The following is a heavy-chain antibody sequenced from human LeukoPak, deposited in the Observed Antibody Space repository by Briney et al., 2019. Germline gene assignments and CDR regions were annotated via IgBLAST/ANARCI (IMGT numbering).Heavy chain of an antibody. Sequence: ASVKVSCKASGYTFTSYYMHWVRQAPGQGLEWMGMINPSGGSTSYAQKFQGRVTMTRDTSTSTVYMELSSLRSEDTAVYYCARDRNYYDSSGSPNNWFDPWGQGTLVTVSS. V-gene: IGHV1-46*01. D-gene: IGHD3-22*01. CDR1: GYTFTSYY. J-gene: IGHJ5*02. CDR2: INPSGGST. CDR3: ARDRNYYDSSGSPNNWFDP.